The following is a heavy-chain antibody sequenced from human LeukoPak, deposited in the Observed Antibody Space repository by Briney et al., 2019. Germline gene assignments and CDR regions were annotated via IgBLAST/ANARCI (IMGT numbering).Heavy chain of an antibody. D-gene: IGHD6-13*01. V-gene: IGHV3-9*01. J-gene: IGHJ4*02. Sequence: GGSLRLSCAASGFTFDDYAMHWVRQAPGKGLEWVSGISWNSGSIGYADSVKGRFTISRDNAKNSLYLQMNSLRAEDTALYCCAKFSSASSDFDYWGQGTLVTVSS. CDR3: AKFSSASSDFDY. CDR2: ISWNSGSI. CDR1: GFTFDDYA.